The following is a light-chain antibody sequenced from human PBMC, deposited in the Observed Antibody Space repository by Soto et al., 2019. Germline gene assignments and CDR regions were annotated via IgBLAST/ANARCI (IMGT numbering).Light chain of an antibody. CDR3: QQHFNWPLT. Sequence: EIVLTQSPATLSLSPGERATLSCRASQTVGRSLAWYQQKPGQAPRLLISDASNRATGIPARFSGSGSGTDFTLTVSSLESEDSAIYFCQQHFNWPLTFGQGTRLEIK. V-gene: IGKV3-11*01. CDR1: QTVGRS. CDR2: DAS. J-gene: IGKJ5*01.